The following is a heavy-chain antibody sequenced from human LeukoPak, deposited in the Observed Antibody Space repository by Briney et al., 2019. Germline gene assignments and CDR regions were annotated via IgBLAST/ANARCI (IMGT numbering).Heavy chain of an antibody. J-gene: IGHJ6*03. CDR1: GFTFNTYS. CDR3: ARGLVVVPAAIRTYYYYYMDV. D-gene: IGHD2-2*02. V-gene: IGHV3-21*01. Sequence: KPGGSLRLSCAASGFTFNTYSMNWVRQAPGKGLEWVSSISDGSTYIYYADSVKGRFTISRDNAKNSLYLQMNSLRADDTAVYYCARGLVVVPAAIRTYYYYYMDVWGKGTTVTVSS. CDR2: ISDGSTYI.